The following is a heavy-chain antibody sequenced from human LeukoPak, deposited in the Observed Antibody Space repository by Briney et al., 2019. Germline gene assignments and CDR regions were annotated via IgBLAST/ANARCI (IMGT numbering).Heavy chain of an antibody. CDR2: IYHSGST. CDR3: ARQSRGYDYIWGTGRQFDY. J-gene: IGHJ4*02. D-gene: IGHD3-16*01. Sequence: SETLSLTCTVSGGSISSYYWGWIRQPPGKGLDWIGSIYHSGSTYYNPSLKSRLTVSVDTSKNQVSLKLSSVTAADTAVYYCARQSRGYDYIWGTGRQFDYWGQGTLVTVSS. V-gene: IGHV4-39*01. CDR1: GGSISSYY.